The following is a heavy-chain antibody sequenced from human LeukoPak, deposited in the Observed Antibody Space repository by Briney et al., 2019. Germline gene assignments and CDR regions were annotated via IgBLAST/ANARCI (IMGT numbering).Heavy chain of an antibody. CDR1: GGSISSGSFY. CDR2: IYTSGST. V-gene: IGHV4-61*02. CDR3: ASRTSDAFDI. J-gene: IGHJ3*02. Sequence: PSETLSLTCTVSGGSISSGSFYWNWIRQPAGKGLEWIGRIYTSGSTNYNPSLKSRVTISVDTSKNQFSLKLSSVTAADTAVYYCASRTSDAFDIWGQGTMVTVSS.